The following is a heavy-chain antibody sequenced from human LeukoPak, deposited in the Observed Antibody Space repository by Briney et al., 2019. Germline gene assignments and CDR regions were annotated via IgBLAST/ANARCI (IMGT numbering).Heavy chain of an antibody. CDR2: IYHSGST. V-gene: IGHV4-59*12. D-gene: IGHD3-10*01. CDR1: GGSISSYY. Sequence: PSETLSLTYTVSGGSISSYYWSWIRQPPGKGLEWIGYIYHSGSTNYNPSLKSRVTISVDTSKNQFSLKLSSVTAADTAVYYCARVSGGLDYWGQGTLVTVSS. J-gene: IGHJ4*02. CDR3: ARVSGGLDY.